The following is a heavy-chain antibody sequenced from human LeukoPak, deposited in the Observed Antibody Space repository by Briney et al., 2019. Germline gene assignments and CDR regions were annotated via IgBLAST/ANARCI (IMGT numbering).Heavy chain of an antibody. CDR2: TKKDGSEK. CDR1: GFTFSSYW. D-gene: IGHD3-22*01. CDR3: VRVDTSGYYYELSFDY. V-gene: IGHV3-7*01. Sequence: GGSLRLSCAASGFTFSSYWMSWVRQAPGKGLEWVANTKKDGSEKEYVDSVKGRFTISRDNAKNSLYLQMNSLRVEDTAVYYCVRVDTSGYYYELSFDYWGQGTLVTVYS. J-gene: IGHJ4*02.